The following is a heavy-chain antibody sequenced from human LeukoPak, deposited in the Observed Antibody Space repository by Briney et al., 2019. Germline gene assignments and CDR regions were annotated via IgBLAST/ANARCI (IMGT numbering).Heavy chain of an antibody. CDR2: INPNSGGT. CDR1: GYTFTGYY. D-gene: IGHD2-15*01. J-gene: IGHJ5*02. V-gene: IGHV1-2*02. Sequence: ASVKVSCKASGYTFTGYYMHWVRQAPGQGLEWMGWINPNSGGTNYAQKFQGRVTMTRDTSISTAYMELSRLRSDDTAVYYCARDRRRGGSCLGSPNWFDPWGQGTLVTVSS. CDR3: ARDRRRGGSCLGSPNWFDP.